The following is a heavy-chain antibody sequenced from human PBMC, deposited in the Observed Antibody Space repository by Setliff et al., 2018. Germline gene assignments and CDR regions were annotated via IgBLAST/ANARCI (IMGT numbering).Heavy chain of an antibody. J-gene: IGHJ4*02. V-gene: IGHV1-24*01. CDR3: ARTFALPGLCDY. D-gene: IGHD2-21*01. CDR1: GYRLIEVS. Sequence: GASVKVSCKVSGYRLIEVSMHWVRQAPGKGLEWMGGFDPEDSETIYAQKFQGRVTMTEDTSTDTAYMELSSLRSEDTAVYYCARTFALPGLCDYWGQGTLVTVS. CDR2: FDPEDSET.